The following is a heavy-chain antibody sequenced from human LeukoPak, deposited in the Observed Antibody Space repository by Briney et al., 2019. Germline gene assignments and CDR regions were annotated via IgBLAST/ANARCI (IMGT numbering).Heavy chain of an antibody. Sequence: GGSLRLSCAASGFTFSSYWMSWVRQAPGKGLEWVANIKQDGSEKYYVDSVKGRFTISRDNAKNSLYLQMNSLRAEDTAVYYCARAHYYGSGSFPYFDYWGQGTLVTVSS. CDR2: IKQDGSEK. V-gene: IGHV3-7*01. CDR1: GFTFSSYW. J-gene: IGHJ4*02. D-gene: IGHD3-10*01. CDR3: ARAHYYGSGSFPYFDY.